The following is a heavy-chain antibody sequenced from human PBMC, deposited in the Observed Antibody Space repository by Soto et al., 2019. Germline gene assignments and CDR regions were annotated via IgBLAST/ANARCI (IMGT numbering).Heavy chain of an antibody. J-gene: IGHJ4*02. CDR3: ARDKRDLRVLEWSYYFDY. CDR1: GFTFSGCA. CDR2: ISYDGSNK. D-gene: IGHD3-3*01. Sequence: QVQLVESGGGVVQPGRSLRLSRAASGFTFSGCAMHWVRQAPGKGLEWVAVISYDGSNKYYADCVKGRFTISRDNSKNTLYLQMISLRAEDTAVYYCARDKRDLRVLEWSYYFDYWGQGTLVTVSS. V-gene: IGHV3-30-3*01.